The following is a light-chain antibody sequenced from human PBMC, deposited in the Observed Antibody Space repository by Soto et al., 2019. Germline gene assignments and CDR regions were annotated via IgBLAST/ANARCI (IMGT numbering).Light chain of an antibody. V-gene: IGKV1-39*01. CDR2: DAS. CDR3: QQSYITPWT. CDR1: QSITNY. J-gene: IGKJ1*01. Sequence: DIQMTQSPSSLSTSVGDRVTITCRASQSITNYLNWYQQKPGRVPKLLIYDASRLQSGVPSRFSGSGSRTDFPLTISSLQPADFATYYCQQSYITPWTFGQGTKVEIK.